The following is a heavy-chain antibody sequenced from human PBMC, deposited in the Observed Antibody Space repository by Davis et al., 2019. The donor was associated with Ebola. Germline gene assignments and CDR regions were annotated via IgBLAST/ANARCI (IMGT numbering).Heavy chain of an antibody. Sequence: PGGSLRLSCAVSGFTFSTYSMSWVRQAPGKGLEWVSSISSDSDYIYYADSAKGRFTISRDNAKNSLYLQMNSLRAEDTAVYYCASNYYDSSGYYFLWYFQHWGKGTLVTVSS. CDR2: ISSDSDYI. CDR3: ASNYYDSSGYYFLWYFQH. J-gene: IGHJ1*01. D-gene: IGHD3-22*01. CDR1: GFTFSTYS. V-gene: IGHV3-21*01.